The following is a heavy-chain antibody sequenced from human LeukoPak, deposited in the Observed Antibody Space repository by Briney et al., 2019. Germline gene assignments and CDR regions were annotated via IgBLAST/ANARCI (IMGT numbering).Heavy chain of an antibody. D-gene: IGHD3-22*01. CDR1: GFTFSSYA. CDR3: ARDRFGYDSSGPLGY. Sequence: GGSLRLSCAASGFTFSSYAMHWVRQAPGKGLEWVAVISYDGSDKYYADSVKGRFTISRDNSKNTLYLQMNSLRAEDTAVYYCARDRFGYDSSGPLGYWGQGTLVTVSS. V-gene: IGHV3-30-3*01. CDR2: ISYDGSDK. J-gene: IGHJ4*02.